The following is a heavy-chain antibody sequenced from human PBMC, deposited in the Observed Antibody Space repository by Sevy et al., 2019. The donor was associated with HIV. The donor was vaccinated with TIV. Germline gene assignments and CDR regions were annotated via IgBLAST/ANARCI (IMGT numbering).Heavy chain of an antibody. V-gene: IGHV3-15*01. CDR2: IKSKTDGGTT. D-gene: IGHD3-22*01. CDR3: TTDRLRSIAVSGTYYYDSSGMDV. CDR1: GFTFSNAW. Sequence: GGSLRLSCAASGFTFSNAWMSWVRQAPGKGLEWVGRIKSKTDGGTTDYAAPVKGRFTISRDDSKNTLYLQMNSLKTEDTAVYYCTTDRLRSIAVSGTYYYDSSGMDVWGQGTTVTVSS. J-gene: IGHJ6*02.